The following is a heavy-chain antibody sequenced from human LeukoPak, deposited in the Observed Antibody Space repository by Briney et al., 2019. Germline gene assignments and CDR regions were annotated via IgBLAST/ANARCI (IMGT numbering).Heavy chain of an antibody. V-gene: IGHV1-2*02. CDR1: GYTFTSYY. J-gene: IGHJ4*02. D-gene: IGHD5-18*01. CDR3: ARGEELWFDY. Sequence: ASVKVSCKASGYTFTSYYIHWVRQAPGQGLEWVGLINPDTGGAKYAQKFQGRVTVTRDTSISTAYMELSRLTSDDTAVYFCARGEELWFDYWGQGTLVTVSS. CDR2: INPDTGGA.